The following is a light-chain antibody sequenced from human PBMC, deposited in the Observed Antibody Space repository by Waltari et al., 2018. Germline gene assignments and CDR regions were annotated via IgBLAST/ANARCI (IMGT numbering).Light chain of an antibody. V-gene: IGKV3-15*01. CDR3: QQYNEWPYT. Sequence: ETIMTQSPAILSVSPGETATLSRSASKSIGNNLAWYQQTPGQAHTLLIYVASSRGTGIPARFFGAGSGTDFTLTISSLQSEDFAVYYCQQYNEWPYTFGQGTKVDLK. CDR2: VAS. J-gene: IGKJ2*01. CDR1: KSIGNN.